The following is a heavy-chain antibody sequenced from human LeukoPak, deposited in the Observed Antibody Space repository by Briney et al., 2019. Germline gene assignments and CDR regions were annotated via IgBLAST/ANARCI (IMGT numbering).Heavy chain of an antibody. D-gene: IGHD1-14*01. V-gene: IGHV3-7*01. CDR1: GSTFSAYW. Sequence: GGSLRLSCAASGSTFSAYWMHWVRQAPGKGLEWLADIRQDGDQTYYADSVKGRFTISRDNAKNSLYLQLNSLRAEDTAVYYCAKDLASTGALDLWGQGTLVTVSS. CDR3: AKDLASTGALDL. CDR2: IRQDGDQT. J-gene: IGHJ4*02.